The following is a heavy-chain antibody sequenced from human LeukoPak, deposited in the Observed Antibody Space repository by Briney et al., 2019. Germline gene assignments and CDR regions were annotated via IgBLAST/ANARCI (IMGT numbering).Heavy chain of an antibody. J-gene: IGHJ6*04. CDR1: GFTFNSYT. V-gene: IGHV4-39*07. Sequence: GSLRLSCAASGFTFNSYTMNWVRQAPGKGLEWIGSISDGGSAYYNPALKTRGTISVDTSEIQFSLKLTSVTAADTAVYYCARDRAVGYDLWSGYYSDVWGKGTTVIVSS. D-gene: IGHD3/OR15-3a*01. CDR3: ARDRAVGYDLWSGYYSDV. CDR2: ISDGGSA.